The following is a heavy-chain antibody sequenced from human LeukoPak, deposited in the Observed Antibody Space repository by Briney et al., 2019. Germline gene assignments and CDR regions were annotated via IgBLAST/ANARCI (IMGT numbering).Heavy chain of an antibody. D-gene: IGHD6-6*01. CDR3: AREGAARPPYNWFDP. J-gene: IGHJ5*02. V-gene: IGHV1-69*05. CDR1: GGTFSSYA. Sequence: SVKVSCKASGGTFSSYAISWVRQAPGQGLEWMGGIIPIFGTANYAQKFQGSVTITTDESTSTAYMELSSLRSEDTAVYYCAREGAARPPYNWFDPWGQGTLVTVSS. CDR2: IIPIFGTA.